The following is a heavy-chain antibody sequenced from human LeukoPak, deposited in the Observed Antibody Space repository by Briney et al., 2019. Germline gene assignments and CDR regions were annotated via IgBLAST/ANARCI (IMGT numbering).Heavy chain of an antibody. D-gene: IGHD3-22*01. CDR2: IYSGGST. V-gene: IGHV3-66*01. J-gene: IGHJ4*02. CDR3: ASLYYYDSGGRDY. Sequence: GGSLGLSCAASGFTVSSNYMSWVRQAPGKGLEWVSVIYSGGSTYYADSVKGRFTISRDNSKNTLYLQMNSLRAEDTAVYYCASLYYYDSGGRDYWGQGTLVTVSS. CDR1: GFTVSSNY.